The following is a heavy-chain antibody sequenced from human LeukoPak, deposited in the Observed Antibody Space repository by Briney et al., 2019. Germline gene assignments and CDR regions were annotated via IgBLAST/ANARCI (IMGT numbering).Heavy chain of an antibody. CDR1: GFTFSDDW. CDR3: ARGRGGSYHY. D-gene: IGHD1-26*01. V-gene: IGHV3-74*01. Sequence: PGGSLRLSCAASGFTFSDDWMHWVRQAPGKGLVWVSRINTDGSTTTYADSVRGRFTMSRDNAKNTLYLQMNSLRVEDTAVYYCARGRGGSYHYWGQGTLVTVSS. J-gene: IGHJ4*02. CDR2: INTDGSTT.